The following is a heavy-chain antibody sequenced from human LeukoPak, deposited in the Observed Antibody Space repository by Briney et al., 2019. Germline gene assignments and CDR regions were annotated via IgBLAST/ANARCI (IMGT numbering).Heavy chain of an antibody. J-gene: IGHJ4*02. CDR1: GVSINSYY. D-gene: IGHD3-3*01. Sequence: PAETLSLTCTVSGVSINSYYRSWIPPPPGKGLEWSGRIYTSGNTNYNPSLKRQVTMSVDKSKNQFSLQLSSATAAHRALYYCARDPYDFSSGYYRESYFDYWGEGTLLTVSS. CDR2: IYTSGNT. V-gene: IGHV4-4*07. CDR3: ARDPYDFSSGYYRESYFDY.